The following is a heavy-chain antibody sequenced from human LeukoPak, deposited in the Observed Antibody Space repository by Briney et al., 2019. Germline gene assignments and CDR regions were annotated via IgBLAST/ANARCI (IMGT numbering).Heavy chain of an antibody. J-gene: IGHJ4*02. V-gene: IGHV3-7*01. CDR2: IKQDGSEK. CDR1: GFSFSTYW. Sequence: RGESLKISCAASGFSFSTYWMSWVRQAPGKGLEWVANIKQDGSEKYYVDSVKGRFTISRDNAKNSLYLQMNSLRAEDTAVYYCGRRPREIAVADYWGQGTLVTVSS. D-gene: IGHD6-19*01. CDR3: GRRPREIAVADY.